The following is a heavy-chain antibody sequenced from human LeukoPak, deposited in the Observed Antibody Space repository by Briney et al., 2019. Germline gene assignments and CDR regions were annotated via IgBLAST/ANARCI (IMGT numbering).Heavy chain of an antibody. CDR2: IIPIFGTA. V-gene: IGHV1-69*05. D-gene: IGHD4-11*01. CDR3: AREMTRGRVSNYPPLF. J-gene: IGHJ4*02. CDR1: GGTFSSYA. Sequence: GTSVKVSCLASGGTFSSYAISWVRQAPGQGLEWMGRIIPIFGTANYAQKFQGRVTIPTDETTSTAYMELSSLRSEDTAVYYCAREMTRGRVSNYPPLFRGQGTLVTVSS.